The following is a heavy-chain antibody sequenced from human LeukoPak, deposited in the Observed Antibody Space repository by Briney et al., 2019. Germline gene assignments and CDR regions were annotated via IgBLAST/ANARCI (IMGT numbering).Heavy chain of an antibody. CDR1: GFTFSSYS. V-gene: IGHV3-48*04. Sequence: GGSLRLSCAASGFTFSSYSMNWVRQAPGKGLEWVSYISSASGSIYYADSVKGRFTISRDNAKNSLFLQMNSLRAEDTAVYYCAKELRPRYYDSSGSPPGYWGQGTLVTVSS. CDR2: ISSASGSI. CDR3: AKELRPRYYDSSGSPPGY. D-gene: IGHD3-22*01. J-gene: IGHJ4*02.